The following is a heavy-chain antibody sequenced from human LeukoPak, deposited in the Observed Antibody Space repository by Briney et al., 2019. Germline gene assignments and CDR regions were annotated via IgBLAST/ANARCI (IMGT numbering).Heavy chain of an antibody. Sequence: PGGSLRLSCAASGFTVSNFWMHWVRQAPGQGLVWVSRINSDGTSTNYADSVKGRLTISRDNTKNTLYLQMNSLTVEDTAVYYCARETWSRGGDASDIWGRGTMVTVSS. CDR3: ARETWSRGGDASDI. J-gene: IGHJ3*02. CDR1: GFTVSNFW. CDR2: INSDGTST. V-gene: IGHV3-74*01. D-gene: IGHD3-10*01.